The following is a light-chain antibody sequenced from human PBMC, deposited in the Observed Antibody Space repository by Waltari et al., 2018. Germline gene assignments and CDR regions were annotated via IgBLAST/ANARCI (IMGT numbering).Light chain of an antibody. CDR1: QTVRTTY. V-gene: IGKV3-20*01. Sequence: EIVLTQSPGTLSLSPGDRATLSCRASQTVRTTYLAWYPQKPGQAPTLLLYGASSRATGIPDRFSGSGSGTDFSLTISSLEPEDFAVYYCQQYDISPLTFGGGTKVEIK. CDR2: GAS. CDR3: QQYDISPLT. J-gene: IGKJ4*01.